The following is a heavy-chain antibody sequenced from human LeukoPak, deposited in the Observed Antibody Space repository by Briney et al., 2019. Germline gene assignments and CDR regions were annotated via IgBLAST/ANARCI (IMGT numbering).Heavy chain of an antibody. CDR2: ISYDGSNK. CDR1: GFTFSSYA. J-gene: IGHJ4*02. V-gene: IGHV3-30*04. Sequence: PGRSLKLSCAASGFTFSSYAMHWVRQAPGKGLEWVAVISYDGSNKYYADSVKGRFTISRDNSKNTLYLQMNSLRAEDTAVYYCAREGRSGWGSFDYWGQGTLVTVSS. CDR3: AREGRSGWGSFDY. D-gene: IGHD6-19*01.